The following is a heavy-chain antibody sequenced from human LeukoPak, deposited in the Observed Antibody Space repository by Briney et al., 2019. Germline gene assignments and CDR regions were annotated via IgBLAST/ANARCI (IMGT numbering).Heavy chain of an antibody. CDR3: ATRIRYYYDSSGYYLG. CDR2: INPNSGGT. CDR1: GYTFTGYY. J-gene: IGHJ4*02. D-gene: IGHD3-22*01. V-gene: IGHV1-2*02. Sequence: GASVKVSCKASGYTFTGYYMHWVRQAPGQGLEWMGWINPNSGGTNYAQKFQGRVTMTRDTSISTAYMELSSLRSEDTAIYYCATRIRYYYDSSGYYLGWGQGTLVTVSS.